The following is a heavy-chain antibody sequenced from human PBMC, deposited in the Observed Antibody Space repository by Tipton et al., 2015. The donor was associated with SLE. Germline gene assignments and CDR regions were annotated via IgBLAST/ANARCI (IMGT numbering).Heavy chain of an antibody. Sequence: TLSLTCTVSGGSISSGSYYWSWIRQPAGKGLEWIGRIYTSGSTNYNPSLKSRATISVDTSKNQFSLKLSSVTAADTAVYYCASWGTGDDAFDIWGQGTMVTVSS. V-gene: IGHV4-61*02. CDR3: ASWGTGDDAFDI. CDR1: GGSISSGSYY. J-gene: IGHJ3*02. D-gene: IGHD7-27*01. CDR2: IYTSGST.